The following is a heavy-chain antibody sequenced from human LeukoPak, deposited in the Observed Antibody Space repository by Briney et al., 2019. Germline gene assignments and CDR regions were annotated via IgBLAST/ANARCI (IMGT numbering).Heavy chain of an antibody. CDR3: ASRINYDFWNS. D-gene: IGHD3-3*01. CDR1: GGSISSYY. Sequence: PSETLSLTCTVSGGSISSYYWSWIRQPPGKGLEWIGYIYYSGSTNYNPSLKSRVTISVDTSKNQFSLKLSSVTAADTAVYYCASRINYDFWNSWGQGTLVTVSS. V-gene: IGHV4-59*01. J-gene: IGHJ4*02. CDR2: IYYSGST.